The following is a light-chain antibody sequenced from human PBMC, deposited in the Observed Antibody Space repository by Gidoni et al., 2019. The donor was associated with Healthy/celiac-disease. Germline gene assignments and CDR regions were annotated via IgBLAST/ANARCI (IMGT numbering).Light chain of an antibody. Sequence: QSVLTQPPSVSGAPGQRVTISCTGSSSNIGAGYDVHWYQLLPGTAPKLLLYGNSNRPSGVPDRFSGSKSGTSASLAITGLQAEDEADYYCQSYDSSLSGSDYVFGTGTKVTVL. CDR1: SSNIGAGYD. J-gene: IGLJ1*01. V-gene: IGLV1-40*01. CDR3: QSYDSSLSGSDYV. CDR2: GNS.